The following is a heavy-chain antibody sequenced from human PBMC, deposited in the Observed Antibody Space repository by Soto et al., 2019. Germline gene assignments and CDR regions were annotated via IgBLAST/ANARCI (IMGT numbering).Heavy chain of an antibody. CDR2: INHSGST. J-gene: IGHJ4*02. CDR1: GGSFSGYY. D-gene: IGHD2-8*02. V-gene: IGHV4-34*01. CDR3: ARDKITGLFDY. Sequence: SETLSLTCAVYGGSFSGYYWPWIRQPPGTGLEWIGEINHSGSTNYNPSLKSRVTISVDTSKNQFSLKLTSVTAADTAVYYCARDKITGLFDYWGQGTLVTV.